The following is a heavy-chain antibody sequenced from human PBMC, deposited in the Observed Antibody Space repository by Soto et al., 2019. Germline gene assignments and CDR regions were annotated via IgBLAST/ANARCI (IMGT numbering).Heavy chain of an antibody. CDR1: GFTFTSSA. CDR3: AAGPPHYYYGMDV. CDR2: IVVGSGNT. Sequence: QMQLVQSGPEVKKPGTSVKVSCKASGFTFTSSAMQWVRQARGQRLEWIGWIVVGSGNTNYAQKFQERVXITXDXFTSTAYMELSSLRSEDTAVYYCAAGPPHYYYGMDVWGQGTTVTVSS. J-gene: IGHJ6*02. V-gene: IGHV1-58*02.